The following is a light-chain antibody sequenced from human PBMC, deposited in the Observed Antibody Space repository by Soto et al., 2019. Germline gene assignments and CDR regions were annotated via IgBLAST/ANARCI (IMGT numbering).Light chain of an antibody. CDR2: GAS. CDR3: QQYGSSPRT. Sequence: ENVLTQSPATLSLSPGERATLSCRASQSVSGIYLAWYQQKPGQAPRLLIYGASRRATGIPDRFSGSGSGTDFTLTISRLEPEDFAVYYCQQYGSSPRTFGQGTKVDIK. V-gene: IGKV3-20*01. CDR1: QSVSGIY. J-gene: IGKJ1*01.